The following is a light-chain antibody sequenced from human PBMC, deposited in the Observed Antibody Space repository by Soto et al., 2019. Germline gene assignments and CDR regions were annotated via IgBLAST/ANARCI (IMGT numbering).Light chain of an antibody. V-gene: IGLV2-14*01. J-gene: IGLJ2*01. CDR2: EVT. CDR3: SSYTSSNNVK. Sequence: QSALTQPASVSGSPGQSITISCTGTSNDIGAYKYVSWYQKHPDKAPKLIIYEVTSRPSGVSNRFSGSKSGSTASLTISGLQPDDEADYYCSSYTSSNNVKFGGGTKLTVL. CDR1: SNDIGAYKY.